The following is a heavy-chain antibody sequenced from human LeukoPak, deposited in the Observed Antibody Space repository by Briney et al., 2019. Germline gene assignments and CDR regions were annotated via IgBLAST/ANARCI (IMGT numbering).Heavy chain of an antibody. J-gene: IGHJ4*02. CDR2: ISSSSNYI. Sequence: GGSLRLSCAASGFTFNNYCMNWVRQAPGKGLEWVSSISSSSNYIYYADSVKGRFTISRDNAKNSLYLQMNSLRAEDTAVYYCARDLTDDFWSGYHFDYWGQGTLTTVSS. D-gene: IGHD3-3*01. CDR1: GFTFNNYC. CDR3: ARDLTDDFWSGYHFDY. V-gene: IGHV3-21*01.